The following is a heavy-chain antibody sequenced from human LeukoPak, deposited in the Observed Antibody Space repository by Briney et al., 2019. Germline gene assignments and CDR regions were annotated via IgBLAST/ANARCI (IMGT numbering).Heavy chain of an antibody. CDR1: GYTFTGSY. J-gene: IGHJ4*02. V-gene: IGHV1-2*06. Sequence: GASVKVSCKASGYTFTGSYMHWVRQAPGQGLEWMGRINPNSGGTKYALKFQGRVTMIRDTSINTAYMELSRLRSDDTAVYYCARGDGSSWTNFDFWGQGTLVTVSS. D-gene: IGHD6-13*01. CDR3: ARGDGSSWTNFDF. CDR2: INPNSGGT.